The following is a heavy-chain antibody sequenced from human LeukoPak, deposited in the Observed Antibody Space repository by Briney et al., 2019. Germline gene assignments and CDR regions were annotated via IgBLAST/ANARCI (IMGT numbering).Heavy chain of an antibody. V-gene: IGHV1-2*02. Sequence: ASVKVSCKASGYTFTGYFIHWVRQAPGQGLEWMGWINPNNGGTKYAQKFQDRVTMTRDTSISTAYMELSRLRSDDTAVYYCTKEGPYESGGPNPFDYWGQGTLVTVSS. CDR2: INPNNGGT. CDR1: GYTFTGYF. D-gene: IGHD3-22*01. CDR3: TKEGPYESGGPNPFDY. J-gene: IGHJ4*02.